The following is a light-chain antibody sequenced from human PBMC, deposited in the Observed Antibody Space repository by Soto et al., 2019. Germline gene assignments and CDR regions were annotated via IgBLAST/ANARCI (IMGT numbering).Light chain of an antibody. Sequence: QSVLTQPPSASGTPGQRVTISCSGRSSNIGSNYVYWFQHLPGTAPKLLIYRNDQRPSGFPDRVSGSKSGTSASLAISGLRSEDEADYYCESWDASLSGWVFGGGTKLTVL. CDR1: SSNIGSNY. J-gene: IGLJ3*02. V-gene: IGLV1-47*01. CDR2: RND. CDR3: ESWDASLSGWV.